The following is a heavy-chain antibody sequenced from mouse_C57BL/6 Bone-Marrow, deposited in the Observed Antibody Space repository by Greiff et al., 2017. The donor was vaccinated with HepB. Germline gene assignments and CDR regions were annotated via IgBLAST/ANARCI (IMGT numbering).Heavy chain of an antibody. CDR3: ARDYYGSSYVGFDY. D-gene: IGHD1-1*01. CDR2: IDPSDSYT. Sequence: VQLQQPGAELVMPGASVKLSCKASGYTFTSYWMHWVKQRPGQGLEWIGEIDPSDSYTNYNQKFKGKSTLTVDKSSSTAYMQRSSLTSEDSAVYYCARDYYGSSYVGFDYWGQGTTLTVSS. V-gene: IGHV1-69*01. CDR1: GYTFTSYW. J-gene: IGHJ2*01.